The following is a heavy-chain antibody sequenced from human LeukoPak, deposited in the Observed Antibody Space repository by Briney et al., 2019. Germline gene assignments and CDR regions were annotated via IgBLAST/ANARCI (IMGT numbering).Heavy chain of an antibody. CDR1: GFTFSSYA. D-gene: IGHD6-19*01. J-gene: IGHJ4*02. CDR3: AKAASEYSSGTPGY. CDR2: ISGSGGST. Sequence: QSGGSLRLSCAASGFTFSSYAMSWVRQAPGKGLEWVSAISGSGGSTYYADSVKGRFTISRDNSKNTLYLQMNSLRAEDTAVYYCAKAASEYSSGTPGYWGQGTLVTVSS. V-gene: IGHV3-23*01.